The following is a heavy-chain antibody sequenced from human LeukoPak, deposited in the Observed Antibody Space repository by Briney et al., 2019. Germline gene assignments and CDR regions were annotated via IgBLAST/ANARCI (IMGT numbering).Heavy chain of an antibody. D-gene: IGHD3-10*01. V-gene: IGHV3-49*04. Sequence: TAGSLTLSCSASGFTFGDHAMSWVRQAPGKGLEWVGFIRSKGYGGTTEYAASVEGRYSLSRDDSKSFVYLQMSSLKTEDTAVYYCTRVRSGNDFDYWGQGTLVTVSS. CDR1: GFTFGDHA. CDR2: IRSKGYGGTT. CDR3: TRVRSGNDFDY. J-gene: IGHJ4*02.